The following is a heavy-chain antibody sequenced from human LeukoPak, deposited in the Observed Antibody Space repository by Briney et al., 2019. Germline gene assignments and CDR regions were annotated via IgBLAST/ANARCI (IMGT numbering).Heavy chain of an antibody. V-gene: IGHV3-15*01. Sequence: GGSLRLSCAASGFTFSNAWMSWVRQAPGKGLEWVGRVKSKTDGGTTDYAAPVKGRFSISRDDAKDMLFLQMNSLKTEDTAVYYCTTASAVAYWGQGTLVTVSS. CDR1: GFTFSNAW. CDR2: VKSKTDGGTT. CDR3: TTASAVAY. J-gene: IGHJ4*02.